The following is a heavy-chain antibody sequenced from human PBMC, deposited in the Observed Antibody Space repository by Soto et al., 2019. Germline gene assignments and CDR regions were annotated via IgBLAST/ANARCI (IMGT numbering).Heavy chain of an antibody. CDR1: GGSFSGYY. V-gene: IGHV4-34*01. D-gene: IGHD3-10*01. CDR3: ARDYHGSGSYCYFDY. CDR2: INHSGST. J-gene: IGHJ4*02. Sequence: SETLSLTCAVYGGSFSGYYWSWIRQPPGKGLEWIGEINHSGSTNYNPSLKSRVTISVDTSKNQFSLKLSSVTAADTAVYYCARDYHGSGSYCYFDYWGQGTLVTVSS.